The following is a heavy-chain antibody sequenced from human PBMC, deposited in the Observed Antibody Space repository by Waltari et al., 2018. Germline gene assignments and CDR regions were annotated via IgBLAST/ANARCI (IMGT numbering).Heavy chain of an antibody. D-gene: IGHD3-10*01. CDR2: ISSSSSTI. Sequence: EVQLVESGGGLVQPGGSLRLPCAASGFTFSSYSMNWVRQAPGKGLEWVSYISSSSSTIYYADSVKGRFTISRDNAKNSLYLQMNSLRAEDTAVYYCARDGYYGSGSYHYYYGMDVWGQGTTVTVSS. V-gene: IGHV3-48*01. CDR1: GFTFSSYS. CDR3: ARDGYYGSGSYHYYYGMDV. J-gene: IGHJ6*02.